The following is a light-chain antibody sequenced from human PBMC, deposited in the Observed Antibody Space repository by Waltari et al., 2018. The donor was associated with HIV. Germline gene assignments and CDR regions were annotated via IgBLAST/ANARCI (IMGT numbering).Light chain of an antibody. V-gene: IGKV2D-29*01. CDR1: ETLLHGDGKTY. Sequence: EIVLTQTRPSLSVTPGQAASISCQSSETLLHGDGKTYLYWYMQKTGQPPQLLMYEVSKRFAGVPDRFSGSGSETDFTLIMSRVEAEDVGVYYCMQSAQFPLTFGGGTKVEIK. CDR2: EVS. J-gene: IGKJ4*01. CDR3: MQSAQFPLT.